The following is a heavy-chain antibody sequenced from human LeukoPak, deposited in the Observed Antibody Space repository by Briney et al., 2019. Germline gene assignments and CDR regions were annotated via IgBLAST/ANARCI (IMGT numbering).Heavy chain of an antibody. D-gene: IGHD6-6*01. Sequence: SETLSLTCTVSGGSISSYYWSWIRQPPGKGLEWIGYIYYSGSTNYNPSLKGRVTISVDTSKNQFSLKLSSVTAADTAVYYCARLDEYSSSRYFDYWGQGTLVTVSS. CDR1: GGSISSYY. J-gene: IGHJ4*02. V-gene: IGHV4-59*08. CDR3: ARLDEYSSSRYFDY. CDR2: IYYSGST.